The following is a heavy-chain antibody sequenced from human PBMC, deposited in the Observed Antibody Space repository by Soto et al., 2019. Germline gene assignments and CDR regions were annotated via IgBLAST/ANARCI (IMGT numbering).Heavy chain of an antibody. V-gene: IGHV3-23*01. CDR3: VKDTSSSPYCMDV. CDR1: GFTISNFA. J-gene: IGHJ6*03. CDR2: ITGSTGST. Sequence: PGGSLRLSCAVSGFTISNFAMGWVRHAPGKGLEWVSEITGSTGSTYYADSVRGRFFISRDNSKNTLHLQMNSLRVEDTAVYYCVKDTSSSPYCMDVWGKGTTVTVSS. D-gene: IGHD2-2*01.